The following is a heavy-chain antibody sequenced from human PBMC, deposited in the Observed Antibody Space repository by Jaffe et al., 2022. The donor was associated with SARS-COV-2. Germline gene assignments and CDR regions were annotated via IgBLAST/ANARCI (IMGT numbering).Heavy chain of an antibody. CDR1: GGSISSGSYY. CDR2: IYTSGST. D-gene: IGHD3-22*01. J-gene: IGHJ5*02. Sequence: QVQLQESGPGLVKPSQTLSLTCTVSGGSISSGSYYWSWIRQPAGKGLEWIGRIYTSGSTNYNPSLKSRVTISVDTSKNQFSLKLSSVTAADTAVYYCARVVRLLGWFDPWGQGTLVTVSS. CDR3: ARVVRLLGWFDP. V-gene: IGHV4-61*02.